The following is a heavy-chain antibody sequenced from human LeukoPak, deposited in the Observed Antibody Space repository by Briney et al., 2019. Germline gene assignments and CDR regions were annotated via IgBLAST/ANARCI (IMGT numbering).Heavy chain of an antibody. CDR2: IRGSGGSA. V-gene: IGHV3-23*01. J-gene: IGHJ4*02. D-gene: IGHD2-15*01. Sequence: QPGASLRLSCAASGFTFSTYAMTWVRQPPGRGLEWALAIRGSGGSAYYADAVKGRFTISSDNSKYTPYLQMNSLRAVDTDVYYCARDYCSGASCHSTGYWGQGSLVIVSS. CDR1: GFTFSTYA. CDR3: ARDYCSGASCHSTGY.